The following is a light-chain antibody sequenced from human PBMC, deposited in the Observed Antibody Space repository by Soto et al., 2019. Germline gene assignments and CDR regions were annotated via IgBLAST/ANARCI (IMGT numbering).Light chain of an antibody. CDR3: QQYGSSPPYT. Sequence: EVVLTQSPATLSLSPGERATLSCRASQSVDIRLAWYQQKPGQAPRLLIYDASTRATGIPARFSGSGAGTDFTLTITSLEPEDFAVYYCQQYGSSPPYTFGQGTTLEI. CDR1: QSVDIR. CDR2: DAS. J-gene: IGKJ2*01. V-gene: IGKV3-11*01.